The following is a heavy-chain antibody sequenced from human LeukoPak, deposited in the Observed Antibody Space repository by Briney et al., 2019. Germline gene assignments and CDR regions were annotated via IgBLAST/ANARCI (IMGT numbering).Heavy chain of an antibody. D-gene: IGHD6-6*01. Sequence: ASVKVSCKTSGYTFTGYFIHWVRQAPGLGLEWMGWISTYNGNTNYAPKFQGRVTMTTGTSTSTAYMELRSLRSDDTAVYYCARAWGEDIAARPYYFDYWGQGTLVTVSS. J-gene: IGHJ4*02. V-gene: IGHV1-18*04. CDR1: GYTFTGYF. CDR2: ISTYNGNT. CDR3: ARAWGEDIAARPYYFDY.